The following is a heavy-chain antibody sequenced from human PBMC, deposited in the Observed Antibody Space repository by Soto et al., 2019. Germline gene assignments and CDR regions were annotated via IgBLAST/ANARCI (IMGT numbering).Heavy chain of an antibody. CDR1: GFSFSSYG. CDR3: ARDGSGDRHAFDI. CDR2: IWYDGSNK. V-gene: IGHV3-33*01. Sequence: GGSLRLSCAASGFSFSSYGMHWVHQAPGKGLEWVAVIWYDGSNKYYADSVKGRFTISRDNSKNTLYLLMNSLRAEDTAVYYCARDGSGDRHAFDIWGQGTMVTVSS. J-gene: IGHJ3*02. D-gene: IGHD3-10*01.